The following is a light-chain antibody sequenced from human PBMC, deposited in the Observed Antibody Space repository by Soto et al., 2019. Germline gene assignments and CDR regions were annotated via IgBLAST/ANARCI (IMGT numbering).Light chain of an antibody. CDR2: GAS. Sequence: EIVMTQSPATLSVSPGERATLSCRTSQSVSDNLAWYQQKPDQAPRLLIYGASTRATGIPARFSGSGSGTEFTLTIGSLQSEDFAVYYCQQYNNWPLTFGGGTKVEIK. CDR1: QSVSDN. CDR3: QQYNNWPLT. V-gene: IGKV3-15*01. J-gene: IGKJ4*01.